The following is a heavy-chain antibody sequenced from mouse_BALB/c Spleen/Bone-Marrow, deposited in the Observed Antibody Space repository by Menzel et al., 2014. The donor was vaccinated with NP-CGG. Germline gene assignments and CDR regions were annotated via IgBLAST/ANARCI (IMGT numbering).Heavy chain of an antibody. CDR1: GFSLTSYG. V-gene: IGHV2-9*02. J-gene: IGHJ4*01. Sequence: VQLQQSGPGLVAPSQSLSITCTVSGFSLTSYGVHWVRQPPGKGLEWLGVVWAGGSTNYNSAHMSRLSISKDNSKSXVFLKMNSLQTDETAMFCCARDRELSNAMDYWGQGTSVTVSS. CDR3: ARDRELSNAMDY. CDR2: VWAGGST.